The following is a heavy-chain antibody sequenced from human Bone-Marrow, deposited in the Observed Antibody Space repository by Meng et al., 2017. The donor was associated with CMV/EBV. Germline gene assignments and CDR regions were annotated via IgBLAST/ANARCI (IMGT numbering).Heavy chain of an antibody. CDR3: ARANQQWVIGENNYYAMDV. Sequence: LRLSCAIFGDSVSSNSATWNWIRQSTSRGREWLGRTYYRSKWYNDYAVSVTSRITINPDTSKNQFSLELNTVTPEDTAVYYCARANQQWVIGENNYYAMDVWGQGTTVTVSS. D-gene: IGHD3-22*01. V-gene: IGHV6-1*01. J-gene: IGHJ6*02. CDR1: GDSVSSNSAT. CDR2: TYYRSKWYN.